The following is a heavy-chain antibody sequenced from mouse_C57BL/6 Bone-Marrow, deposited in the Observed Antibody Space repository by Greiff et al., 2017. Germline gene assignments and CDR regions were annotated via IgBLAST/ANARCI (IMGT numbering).Heavy chain of an antibody. CDR3: TRDSNYEAMDY. Sequence: EVKLMESGTVLARPGASVKMSCKTSGYTFTSYWMHWVKQRPGQGLEWIGAIYPGNSDTSYNQKFKGKAKLTAVTSASTAYMEHSSLTNEDSAVYYCTRDSNYEAMDYWGQGTSVTVSS. CDR1: GYTFTSYW. D-gene: IGHD2-5*01. CDR2: IYPGNSDT. V-gene: IGHV1-5*01. J-gene: IGHJ4*01.